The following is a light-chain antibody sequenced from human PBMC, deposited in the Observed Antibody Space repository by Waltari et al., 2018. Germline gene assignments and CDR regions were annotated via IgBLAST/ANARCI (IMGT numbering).Light chain of an antibody. Sequence: DIQMTQSRSFVSASVGDRVTITCRASQGIDNWLAWYQQKPGKAPKFLIYSASSLQSGVPSRFVGSGSGTDFILTISRLQPEDFATYYCQQTNSFPRTFGQGTKVAIK. CDR1: QGIDNW. J-gene: IGKJ1*01. CDR3: QQTNSFPRT. V-gene: IGKV1-12*01. CDR2: SAS.